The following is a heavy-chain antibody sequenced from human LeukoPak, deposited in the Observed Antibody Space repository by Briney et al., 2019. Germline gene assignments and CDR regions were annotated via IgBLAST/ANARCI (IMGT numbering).Heavy chain of an antibody. CDR1: AYSFTDYW. CDR2: IWPGDSRT. D-gene: IGHD6-13*01. Sequence: GESLKISCWGSAYSFTDYWVAWVRHMPGKGLEWMGFIWPGDSRTMYSPSFQGQVTMSVDKSINTAYLQWTSLKASDTAMYYCARKAAAGGAGAFDIWGQGTMVTVSS. CDR3: ARKAAAGGAGAFDI. J-gene: IGHJ3*02. V-gene: IGHV5-51*01.